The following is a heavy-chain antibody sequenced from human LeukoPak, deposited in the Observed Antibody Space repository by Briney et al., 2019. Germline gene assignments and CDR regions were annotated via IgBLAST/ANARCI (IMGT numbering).Heavy chain of an antibody. CDR3: ARGRNDYVWGSYRYTSDLDY. CDR2: INHSGST. J-gene: IGHJ4*02. Sequence: SETLSLTCAVYGGSFSGYYWSWIRQPPGKGLEWIGEINHSGSTNYNPSLKSRVTISVDTSKNQFSLKLSSVTAADTAVYYCARGRNDYVWGSYRYTSDLDYWGQGTLVTVSS. V-gene: IGHV4-34*01. D-gene: IGHD3-16*02. CDR1: GGSFSGYY.